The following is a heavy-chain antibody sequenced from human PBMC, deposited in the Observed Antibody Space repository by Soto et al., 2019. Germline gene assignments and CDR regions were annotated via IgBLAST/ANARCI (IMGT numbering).Heavy chain of an antibody. D-gene: IGHD3-16*01. CDR1: GYTFTNYD. CDR2: MNPDSGNT. Sequence: QVQLVQSGAEVKKPGASVKVSCKASGYTFTNYDIHWVRQATGQGLEWMGWMNPDSGNTGQSKQFQGRATMTRDTYISTAYMEMSSLRSQDTAVYYCARGRFRRTWFDPWGQGTLVTVSS. J-gene: IGHJ5*02. CDR3: ARGRFRRTWFDP. V-gene: IGHV1-8*01.